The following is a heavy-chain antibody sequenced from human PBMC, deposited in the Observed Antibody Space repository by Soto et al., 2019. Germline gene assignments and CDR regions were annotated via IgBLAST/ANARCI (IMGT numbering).Heavy chain of an antibody. V-gene: IGHV1-24*01. D-gene: IGHD6-6*01. CDR2: FDPEDGET. CDR1: GYTLTELS. CDR3: AKDIRSRPAHYFDY. Sequence: ASVKVSCKVSGYTLTELSMHWARQAPGKRLEWMGGFDPEDGETIYAQRFQGRVTMTEDTSTDTAYMELNSLRAEDTALYYCAKDIRSRPAHYFDYWGQGTLVTVSS. J-gene: IGHJ4*02.